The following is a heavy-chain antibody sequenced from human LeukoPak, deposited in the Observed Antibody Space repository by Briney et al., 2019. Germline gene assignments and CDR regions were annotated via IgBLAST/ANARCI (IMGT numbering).Heavy chain of an antibody. D-gene: IGHD6-13*01. CDR1: GGSFSGYY. Sequence: SETLFLTCAVYGGSFSGYYWSWIRQPPGKGLEWIGEINHSGSTNYNPSLKSRVTISVDTSKNQFSLKLSSVTAADTAVYYCARRPGYSSSWYPDYFDYWGQGTLVTVSS. J-gene: IGHJ4*02. CDR2: INHSGST. CDR3: ARRPGYSSSWYPDYFDY. V-gene: IGHV4-34*01.